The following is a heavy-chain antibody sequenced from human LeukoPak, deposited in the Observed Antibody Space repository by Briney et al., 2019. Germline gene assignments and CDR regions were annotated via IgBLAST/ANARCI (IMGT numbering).Heavy chain of an antibody. CDR1: GLTFTNYE. D-gene: IGHD5-18*01. Sequence: GGSLRLSCAAWGLTFTNYELNWVRQAPGKGLEWLSYISSSGRNIYYADSVNGRFTISRDNAKNSLYLQVDTVVAEDTTVYYFATDLVQLWSKDYWGQGTLVTVSS. V-gene: IGHV3-48*03. J-gene: IGHJ4*02. CDR2: ISSSGRNI. CDR3: ATDLVQLWSKDY.